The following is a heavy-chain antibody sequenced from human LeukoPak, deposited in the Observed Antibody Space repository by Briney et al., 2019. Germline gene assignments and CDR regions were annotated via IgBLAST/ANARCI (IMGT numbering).Heavy chain of an antibody. D-gene: IGHD7-27*01. V-gene: IGHV1-8*01. Sequence: ASVKVSCKASGYTFTTHDIDWVRQATGQGLEWLGWMSPNSGDTGYAQKFQGRVTMTSDSSISTAYMELSSLRSEDTAIYYCVRTPPNWGFDYWGQGTLVTVSS. J-gene: IGHJ4*02. CDR1: GYTFTTHD. CDR2: MSPNSGDT. CDR3: VRTPPNWGFDY.